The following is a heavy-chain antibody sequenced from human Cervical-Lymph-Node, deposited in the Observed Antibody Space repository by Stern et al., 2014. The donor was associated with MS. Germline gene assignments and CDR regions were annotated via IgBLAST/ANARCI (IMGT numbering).Heavy chain of an antibody. D-gene: IGHD2-2*01. CDR2: VYYDGST. Sequence: QVQLQESGPGLVKPSGTLSLTCTISGGSMKSRSYYWVWIRQPPGKGLEWIGSVYYDGSTYYNPSLTSRVTISEDTSTNQFSLQLGSATAADTAVYYCARSQDIVVVSAATVEGYYYFGMDVWGQGTTVTVSS. J-gene: IGHJ6*02. CDR1: GGSMKSRSYY. V-gene: IGHV4-39*01. CDR3: ARSQDIVVVSAATVEGYYYFGMDV.